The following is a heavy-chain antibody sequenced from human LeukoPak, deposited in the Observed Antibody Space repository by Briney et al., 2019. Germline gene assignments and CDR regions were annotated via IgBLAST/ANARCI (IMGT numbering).Heavy chain of an antibody. CDR1: GESVSSYGAA. Sequence: SQTLSLTCAISGESVSSYGAAWNWIRQSPSRGLEWLGRTYYRSKWYNEYAESVKSRITINPDTSENQFYLQLTSVTPEDTAVYYCVRGNYNFNYWGQGTLVTVSS. V-gene: IGHV6-1*01. D-gene: IGHD5-24*01. CDR2: TYYRSKWYN. CDR3: VRGNYNFNY. J-gene: IGHJ4*02.